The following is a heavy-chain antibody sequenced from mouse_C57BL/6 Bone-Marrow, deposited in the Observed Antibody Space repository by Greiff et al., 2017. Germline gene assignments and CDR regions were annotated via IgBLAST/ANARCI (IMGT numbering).Heavy chain of an antibody. V-gene: IGHV1-61*01. Sequence: QVQLQQPGAELVRPGSSVKLSCKASGYTFTSYWMAWVKQRPGQGLEWIGNIYPSDSETHYNQKFKDKATLTVDKSSSTAYMPLSSLTSEDSAVYYCARYDYYGSSPRAMDYWGQGASVTVSS. CDR2: IYPSDSET. CDR3: ARYDYYGSSPRAMDY. CDR1: GYTFTSYW. D-gene: IGHD1-1*01. J-gene: IGHJ4*01.